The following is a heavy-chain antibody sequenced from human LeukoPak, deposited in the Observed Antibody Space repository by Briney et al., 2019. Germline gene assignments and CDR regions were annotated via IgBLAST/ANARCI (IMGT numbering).Heavy chain of an antibody. V-gene: IGHV5-51*01. CDR3: ARRVFGGGSNFRGWDY. CDR2: IYPGDSDT. CDR1: GYSFTTYW. J-gene: IGHJ4*02. D-gene: IGHD1-26*01. Sequence: GESLKISCQGSGYSFTTYWIGWVRQMPGKALEWMGIIYPGDSDTRYSPSFQGQVTISVDRSISTAYLQWSSLKASDTAMYYCARRVFGGGSNFRGWDYWGQGTLVTVSS.